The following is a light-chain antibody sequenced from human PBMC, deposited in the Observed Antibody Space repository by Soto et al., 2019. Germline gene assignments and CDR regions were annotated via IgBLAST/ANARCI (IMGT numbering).Light chain of an antibody. Sequence: DIQMTHSPSSLSASVGDRVNMTCRASRSISRYLSWYQQKPGKAPNLLIYAASSLQSGVPSRFSGAGSGTDFTLTIANLHPEDFAIYYCKQSYSTQWTFGQGTKVDIK. CDR3: KQSYSTQWT. J-gene: IGKJ1*01. CDR2: AAS. V-gene: IGKV1-39*01. CDR1: RSISRY.